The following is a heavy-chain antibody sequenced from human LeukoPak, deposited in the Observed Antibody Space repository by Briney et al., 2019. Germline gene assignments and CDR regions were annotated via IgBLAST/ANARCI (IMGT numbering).Heavy chain of an antibody. V-gene: IGHV3-23*01. D-gene: IGHD3-10*01. CDR1: GFTFSSYG. CDR2: ISGSGGST. J-gene: IGHJ3*02. Sequence: GGSLRLSCAASGFTFSSYGMSWVRQAPGKGLEWVSGISGSGGSTKYADSVKGRFTISRDNSKNTLYLQMNSLRAEDTAVYYCAKGGPWFGELAAFDIWGQGTMVTVSS. CDR3: AKGGPWFGELAAFDI.